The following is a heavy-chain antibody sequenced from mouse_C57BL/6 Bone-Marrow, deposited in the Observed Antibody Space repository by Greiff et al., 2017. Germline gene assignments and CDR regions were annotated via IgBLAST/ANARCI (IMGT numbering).Heavy chain of an antibody. D-gene: IGHD1-1*01. J-gene: IGHJ3*01. Sequence: EVQLQQSGPELVKPGASVKISCKASGYSFTGYYMNWVKQSPEKSLEWIGEINPSTGGTTYNQKFKAKATLTVDKSSSTAYMQLKSLTSEDSAVXYCAREVRSSFAYWGQGTLVTVSA. CDR2: INPSTGGT. CDR1: GYSFTGYY. CDR3: AREVRSSFAY. V-gene: IGHV1-42*01.